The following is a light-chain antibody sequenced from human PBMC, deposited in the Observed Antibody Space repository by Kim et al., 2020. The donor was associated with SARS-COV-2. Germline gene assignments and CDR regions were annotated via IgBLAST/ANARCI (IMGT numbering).Light chain of an antibody. V-gene: IGLV1-44*01. CDR2: SND. CDR1: SSNIVSNN. Sequence: GQRVTISCSGSSSNIVSNNVNLYQQLPGTAPKFLIYSNDQRPSGVPDRFSGSKSGTSASLAISGLQSEDEADYYCATWDDNLNARVFGGGTRVTVL. CDR3: ATWDDNLNARV. J-gene: IGLJ3*02.